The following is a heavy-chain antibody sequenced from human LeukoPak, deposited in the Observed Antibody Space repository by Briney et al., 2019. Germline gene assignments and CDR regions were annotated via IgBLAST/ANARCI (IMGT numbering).Heavy chain of an antibody. CDR3: AKDTGGKLDY. D-gene: IGHD4-23*01. V-gene: IGHV3-43*01. Sequence: GGSLRLSCAASGFTFDDYTMHWVRQAPGKGLEWVSLISWDGGSTYYADSVKGRFTISRDNSKNSLYLQMNSLRTEDTALYYCAKDTGGKLDYWGQGTLVTVSS. J-gene: IGHJ4*02. CDR2: ISWDGGST. CDR1: GFTFDDYT.